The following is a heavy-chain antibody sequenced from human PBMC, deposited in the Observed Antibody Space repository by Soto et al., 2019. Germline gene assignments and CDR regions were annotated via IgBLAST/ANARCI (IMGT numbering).Heavy chain of an antibody. CDR1: GLTFSTYE. J-gene: IGHJ4*02. CDR3: ASKIFGTTYFDY. V-gene: IGHV3-48*03. CDR2: IRGGGSPI. Sequence: GGSLRLSCAASGLTFSTYEMNWVRQAPGKGLEWVSYIRGGGSPILYADSVKGRFTISRDNAKNSLYLQMNSLRAEDTAIYYCASKIFGTTYFDYWGQGALVTVSS. D-gene: IGHD1-7*01.